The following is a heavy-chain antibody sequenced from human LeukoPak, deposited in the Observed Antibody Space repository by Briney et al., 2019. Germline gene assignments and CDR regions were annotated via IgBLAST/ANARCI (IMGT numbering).Heavy chain of an antibody. CDR1: GDSVSSNSAA. J-gene: IGHJ5*02. D-gene: IGHD2-2*01. Sequence: SQTLSLTGAISGDSVSSNSAAWNWIRQSPSRGLEWLGRTYYRSNWYNDYAVSVKIRTTINPDTYKNQFSLQLHSVPPEDTAVYYCAAMRGYCSSTSCSPYNWFDPWGQGTLVTVSS. CDR2: TYYRSNWYN. V-gene: IGHV6-1*01. CDR3: AAMRGYCSSTSCSPYNWFDP.